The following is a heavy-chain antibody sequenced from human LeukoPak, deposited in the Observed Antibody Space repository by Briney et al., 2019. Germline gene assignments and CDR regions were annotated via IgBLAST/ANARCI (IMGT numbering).Heavy chain of an antibody. CDR3: AKVAGRHYYYGMDV. CDR1: VSPRGVV. J-gene: IGHJ6*02. V-gene: IGHV3-48*03. D-gene: IGHD6-13*01. CDR2: ISSSGRTI. Sequence: GGSLRLSCAPSLVSPRGVVIKLGCQAPGKGLEWGSYISSSGRTIYYADSVKGRFTISRDNAKNSLYLQMNRLRAVDTAVYYCAKVAGRHYYYGMDVWGQGTTVTVSS.